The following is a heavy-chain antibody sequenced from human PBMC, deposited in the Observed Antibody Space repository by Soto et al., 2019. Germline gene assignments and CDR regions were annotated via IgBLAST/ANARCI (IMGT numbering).Heavy chain of an antibody. J-gene: IGHJ6*02. CDR2: IYYSGST. V-gene: IGHV4-59*01. CDR1: GGSISSYY. CDR3: ARDRGVGSGSLYGMDV. Sequence: SETLSLTCTVSGGSISSYYWSWIRQPPGKGLEWIGYIYYSGSTNYNPSLKSRVTISVDTSKNQFSLKLSSVTAADTAVYYCARDRGVGSGSLYGMDVWGQGTTVTVSS. D-gene: IGHD3-10*01.